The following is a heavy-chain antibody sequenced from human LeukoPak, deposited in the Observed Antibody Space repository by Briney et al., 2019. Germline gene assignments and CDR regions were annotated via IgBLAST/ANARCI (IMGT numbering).Heavy chain of an antibody. Sequence: SVKVSCKASGGTFSSYAISWVRQAPGQGLEWMGRIIPIFGTANYAQKFQGRVTITTDESTSTAYMEVSSLRSEDTAVYYCGKKAGDCGGGSCYSIDYWGQGTLVTVSS. J-gene: IGHJ4*02. D-gene: IGHD2-15*01. V-gene: IGHV1-69*05. CDR3: GKKAGDCGGGSCYSIDY. CDR1: GGTFSSYA. CDR2: IIPIFGTA.